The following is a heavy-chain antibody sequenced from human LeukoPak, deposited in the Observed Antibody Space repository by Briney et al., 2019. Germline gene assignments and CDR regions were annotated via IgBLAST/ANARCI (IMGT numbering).Heavy chain of an antibody. Sequence: GGSLRLSCAASGFTVSSNYMSWVRQAPGKRLEWVSVIYSGGSTYYADSVKGRFTISRDNSKNTLYLQMNSLRAEDTAVYYCAREVPYYYDSSGYYDGWGQGTLVTVSS. J-gene: IGHJ4*02. V-gene: IGHV3-53*01. D-gene: IGHD3-22*01. CDR3: AREVPYYYDSSGYYDG. CDR2: IYSGGST. CDR1: GFTVSSNY.